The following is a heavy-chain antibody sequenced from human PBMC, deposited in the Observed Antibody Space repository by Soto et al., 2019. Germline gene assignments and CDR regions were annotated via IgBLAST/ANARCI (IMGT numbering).Heavy chain of an antibody. J-gene: IGHJ4*02. CDR2: IYYSGRT. CDR1: GVSISSGGYY. D-gene: IGHD2-21*02. CDR3: ASVIGGDSECYFDF. V-gene: IGHV4-31*03. Sequence: KSSETLSLTCTVSGVSISSGGYYWSWIRQHPGKGLEWIGNIYYSGRTYYNPSLKSRVILSVDTSKNHFSLTLRSVTAADSAMYYCASVIGGDSECYFDFWGQGALVTVPS.